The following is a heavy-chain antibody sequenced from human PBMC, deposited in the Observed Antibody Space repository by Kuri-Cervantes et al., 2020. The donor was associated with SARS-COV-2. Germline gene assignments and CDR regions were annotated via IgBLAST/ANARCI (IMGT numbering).Heavy chain of an antibody. CDR2: ISYDGSNK. V-gene: IGHV3-30-3*01. J-gene: IGHJ4*02. CDR1: GFNFSSYA. D-gene: IGHD2-15*01. Sequence: GESLKISCAASGFNFSSYAMHWVRQAPGKGLEWVAVISYDGSNKYYADSVKGRFTISRDNSKNTLYLQMNSLRAEDTAVYYCARDIGQEGHEDYFDYWGQGTLVTVSS. CDR3: ARDIGQEGHEDYFDY.